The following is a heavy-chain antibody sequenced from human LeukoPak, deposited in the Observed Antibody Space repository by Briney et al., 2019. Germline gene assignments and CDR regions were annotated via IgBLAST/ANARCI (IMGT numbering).Heavy chain of an antibody. V-gene: IGHV5-51*01. Sequence: NHGESLKISCKGSGYSFTSYWIGWVRQMPGKGLEWMGIIYPGDSDTRYSPSFQGQVTISADKSISTAYLQWSSLKASDTAMYYCARHRGSGSYIVNWFDPWGQGTLVTVSS. CDR1: GYSFTSYW. D-gene: IGHD3-10*01. J-gene: IGHJ5*02. CDR2: IYPGDSDT. CDR3: ARHRGSGSYIVNWFDP.